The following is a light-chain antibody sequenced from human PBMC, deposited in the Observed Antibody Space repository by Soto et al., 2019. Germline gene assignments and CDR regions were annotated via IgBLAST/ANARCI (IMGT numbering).Light chain of an antibody. V-gene: IGLV2-14*01. Sequence: QSALTQPASVSGSPGQSITISCTGTSRDVGGYNYVSWYQQHPSKAPKLMIYEVSNRPSGVSNRFSGSKSGNTASLTISGLQAEDEADYYCSSYTSSSTHWVFGGGTKLTVL. J-gene: IGLJ3*02. CDR1: SRDVGGYNY. CDR3: SSYTSSSTHWV. CDR2: EVS.